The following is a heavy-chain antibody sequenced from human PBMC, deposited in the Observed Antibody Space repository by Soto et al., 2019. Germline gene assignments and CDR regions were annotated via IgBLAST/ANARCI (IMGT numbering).Heavy chain of an antibody. Sequence: QLQLRESGPGLVKSSETLSLTCTVAGGAITGSSYYWGWIRQPPGKGLEWIGSIYYSGSTCYNPSLKSRVTISVDTSKNQFSLKLSSVTAADTAVYYCATQEVGGSYVYTFDPWGQGTLVTVSS. CDR2: IYYSGST. CDR1: GGAITGSSYY. V-gene: IGHV4-39*01. CDR3: ATQEVGGSYVYTFDP. J-gene: IGHJ5*02. D-gene: IGHD1-26*01.